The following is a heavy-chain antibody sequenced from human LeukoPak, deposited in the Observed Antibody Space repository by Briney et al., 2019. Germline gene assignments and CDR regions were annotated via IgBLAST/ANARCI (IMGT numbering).Heavy chain of an antibody. CDR1: GFTFSNAW. D-gene: IGHD6-19*01. CDR3: TTDKYSSGWYGGFDN. CDR2: TKSKTDGGAT. Sequence: GGSLRLSCAASGFTFSNAWMSWVRQAPGKGLGWVGLTKSKTDGGATDYAAPVKGRFTISRDDSKNTLYLQMNSLKSEDTAVYYCTTDKYSSGWYGGFDNWGQGTLVTVSS. J-gene: IGHJ4*02. V-gene: IGHV3-15*01.